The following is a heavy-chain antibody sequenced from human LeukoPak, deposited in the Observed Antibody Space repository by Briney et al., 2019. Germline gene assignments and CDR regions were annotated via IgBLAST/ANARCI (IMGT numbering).Heavy chain of an antibody. D-gene: IGHD6-13*01. J-gene: IGHJ4*02. CDR2: INPNSGET. CDR1: GYTLSGYY. CDR3: ARWDGYSSSPDY. Sequence: ASVKVSCKASGYTLSGYYLHWVRQAPGQGLEWMGWINPNSGETDYAQKLQGRVTMTRDMSITTFYLVLSSLRSDDTALYYCARWDGYSSSPDYWGQGTLVTVSS. V-gene: IGHV1-2*02.